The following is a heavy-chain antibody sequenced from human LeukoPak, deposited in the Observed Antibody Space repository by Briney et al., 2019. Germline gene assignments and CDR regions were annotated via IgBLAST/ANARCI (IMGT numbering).Heavy chain of an antibody. CDR1: GGSISSGSYY. CDR3: ARGFRPKRPSAALYYYYYYMDV. V-gene: IGHV4-61*02. D-gene: IGHD6-25*01. CDR2: IYTSGST. J-gene: IGHJ6*03. Sequence: SETLSLTCTVSGGSISSGSYYWSWIRQPAGKGLEWIGRIYTSGSTNYNPSLKSRVTISVDTSKNQFSLKLSSVTAADTAVYYCARGFRPKRPSAALYYYYYYMDVWGKGTTVTISS.